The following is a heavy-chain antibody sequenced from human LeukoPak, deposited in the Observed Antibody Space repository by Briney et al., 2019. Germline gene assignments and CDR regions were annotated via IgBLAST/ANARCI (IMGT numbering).Heavy chain of an antibody. CDR1: GYTFTSYY. CDR3: ARDSGLRFLEWLFDP. CDR2: INPSGGST. V-gene: IGHV1-46*03. D-gene: IGHD3-3*01. Sequence: ASVKVSCKASGYTFTSYYMHCVRQAPGQGLEWMGIINPSGGSTSYAQKFQGRVTMTRDTSTSTVYMELSSLRSEDTAVYYCARDSGLRFLEWLFDPWGQGTLVTVSS. J-gene: IGHJ5*02.